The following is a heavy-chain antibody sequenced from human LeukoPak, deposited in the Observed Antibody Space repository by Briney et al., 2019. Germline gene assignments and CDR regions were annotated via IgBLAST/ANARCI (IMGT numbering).Heavy chain of an antibody. V-gene: IGHV3-7*01. J-gene: IGHJ4*02. Sequence: GGSLRVSCAASGFTFSNYWMTWVRQAPGKGLEWVANIKKDGRDKYYVDFVKGRFTISKDNAKNSVYLQMNSLRADDTTVYYCARDSGMGFDYWGQGTLVTVSS. CDR2: IKKDGRDK. CDR1: GFTFSNYW. CDR3: ARDSGMGFDY. D-gene: IGHD1-14*01.